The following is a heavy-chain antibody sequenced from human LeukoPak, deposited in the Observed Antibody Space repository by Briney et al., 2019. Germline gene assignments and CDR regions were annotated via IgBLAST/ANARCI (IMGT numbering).Heavy chain of an antibody. V-gene: IGHV1-2*02. CDR1: GYTFTGYY. CDR2: LNPKRGGT. CDR3: ARDNGMGYYGGSGYFDY. Sequence: ASVKFSCKASGYTFTGYYMHWVRQAPGQGLEWMGWLNPKRGGTNYAQKFQGRVTMTRDTSITTAYMELSRLTSDDTAVYYCARDNGMGYYGGSGYFDYWGQGTLVTVSS. J-gene: IGHJ4*02. D-gene: IGHD1-26*01.